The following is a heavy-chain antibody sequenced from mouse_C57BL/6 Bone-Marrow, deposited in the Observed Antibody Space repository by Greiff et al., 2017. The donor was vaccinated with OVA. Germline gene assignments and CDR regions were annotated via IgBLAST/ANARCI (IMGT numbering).Heavy chain of an antibody. CDR1: GFSLTSYG. Sequence: VQLQQSGPGLVQPSQSLSITCTVSGFSLTSYGVHWVRQSPGKGLEWLGVIWSGGSTDYNAAFISRLSISKDNSKSQVFFKMNSLQADDTAIYYCARGEREYFDVWGTGTTVTVSS. V-gene: IGHV2-2*01. CDR2: IWSGGST. CDR3: ARGEREYFDV. J-gene: IGHJ1*03.